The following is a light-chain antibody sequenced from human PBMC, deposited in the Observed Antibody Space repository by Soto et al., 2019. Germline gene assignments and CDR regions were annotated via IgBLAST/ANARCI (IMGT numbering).Light chain of an antibody. J-gene: IGLJ2*01. V-gene: IGLV2-14*01. CDR2: DVS. CDR3: SSYTSSSSRV. Sequence: QSALTQPASVSGSPGQSITISCTGTSSDVGGYNYVSWYQQHPGKAPKLMIYDVSNRPSGVSNRVSGSKSGNTASLTISGLQGEDEADYYCSSYTSSSSRVFGGGTKLTVL. CDR1: SSDVGGYNY.